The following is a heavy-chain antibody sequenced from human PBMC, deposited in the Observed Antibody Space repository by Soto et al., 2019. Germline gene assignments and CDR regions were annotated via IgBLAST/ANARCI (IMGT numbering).Heavy chain of an antibody. CDR3: ARGGGTAMVRGRDYYYYGMDV. J-gene: IGHJ6*02. D-gene: IGHD5-18*01. CDR1: GGSVSSGSYY. V-gene: IGHV4-61*01. Sequence: QVQLQESGPGLVKPSETLSLTCTVSGGSVSSGSYYWSWIRQPPGKGLEWIGYIYYSGSTNYNPSLKSRVTISVDTSKNQFSLKLSSVTAADTAVYYCARGGGTAMVRGRDYYYYGMDVWGQGTTVIVSS. CDR2: IYYSGST.